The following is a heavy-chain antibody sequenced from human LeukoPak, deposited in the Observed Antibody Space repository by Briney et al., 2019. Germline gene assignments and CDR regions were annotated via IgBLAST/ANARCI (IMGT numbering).Heavy chain of an antibody. CDR3: ARDSAFSSYSN. Sequence: GGSLRLSCTASGFTINNNYMSWVRQAPGKGLEWVAIIYSDRSTYYPESVKGRFAISRDDSKNMLLLQMDSLRVEDTAIYYCARDSAFSSYSNWGQGTLVTVSS. J-gene: IGHJ1*01. V-gene: IGHV3-53*01. CDR2: IYSDRST. CDR1: GFTINNNY. D-gene: IGHD2-15*01.